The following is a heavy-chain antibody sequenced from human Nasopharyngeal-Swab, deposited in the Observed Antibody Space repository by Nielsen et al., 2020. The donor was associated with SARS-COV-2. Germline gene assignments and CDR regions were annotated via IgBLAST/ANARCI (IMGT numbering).Heavy chain of an antibody. CDR3: ARGGYDYVWGSYRGYFDY. J-gene: IGHJ4*02. CDR2: IYYSGST. Sequence: SETLSLTCTVSGGSISSSSYYWGWIRQPPGKGLEWIGSIYYSGSTHYNPSLKSRVTISVDTSKNQFSLKLSSVTAADTAVYYCARGGYDYVWGSYRGYFDYWGQGTLVTVSS. CDR1: GGSISSSSYY. D-gene: IGHD3-16*02. V-gene: IGHV4-39*01.